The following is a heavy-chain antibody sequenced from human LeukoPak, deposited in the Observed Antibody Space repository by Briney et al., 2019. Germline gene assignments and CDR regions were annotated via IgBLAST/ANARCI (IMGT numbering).Heavy chain of an antibody. V-gene: IGHV3-21*01. J-gene: IGHJ5*02. CDR3: ARDRSGWYRWFDP. CDR2: ISTSGGST. D-gene: IGHD6-19*01. Sequence: GGSLRLSCAASGFTFSSYAINWVRQAPGTGPEWVSSISTSGGSTYYADSVKGRFTISRDNARNSVYLQMNSLRAEDTAVYYCARDRSGWYRWFDPWGQGTLVTVSS. CDR1: GFTFSSYA.